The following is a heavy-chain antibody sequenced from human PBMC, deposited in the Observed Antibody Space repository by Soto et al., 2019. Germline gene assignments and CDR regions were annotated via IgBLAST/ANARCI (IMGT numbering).Heavy chain of an antibody. J-gene: IGHJ4*02. D-gene: IGHD4-17*01. Sequence: QVQLVESGGGVVQPGRSLRLSCVASGFTFSSYGMHWVRQAPGKGLEWVVVIWYDGSNKYYADSVKGRFTISRDNSKNTLYLQMNSLRAEDTAVYYCARDRDGDYVLDYWGQGTLVTVSS. CDR2: IWYDGSNK. CDR3: ARDRDGDYVLDY. V-gene: IGHV3-33*01. CDR1: GFTFSSYG.